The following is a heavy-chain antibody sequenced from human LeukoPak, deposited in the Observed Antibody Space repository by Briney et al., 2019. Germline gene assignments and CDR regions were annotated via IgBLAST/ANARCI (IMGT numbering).Heavy chain of an antibody. J-gene: IGHJ4*02. CDR2: INHSGST. CDR1: GGSFSGYY. CDR3: ARGGGITMIAYYFDY. V-gene: IGHV4-34*01. Sequence: KPSETLSLTCAVYGGSFSGYYWSWIRQPPGKGLEWIGEINHSGSTNYNPSLKSRVTISVDTSKNQFSLKLSSVTAADTAVYYCARGGGITMIAYYFDYWGQGTLVTVSS. D-gene: IGHD3-22*01.